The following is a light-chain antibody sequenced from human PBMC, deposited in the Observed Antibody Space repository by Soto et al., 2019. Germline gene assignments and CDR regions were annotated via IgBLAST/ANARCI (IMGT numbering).Light chain of an antibody. CDR1: SSDVGSYNF. CDR2: EAS. J-gene: IGLJ1*01. CDR3: SSYTSSTTLYV. V-gene: IGLV2-14*02. Sequence: QSVLTQPASVSAPPGQSITISCTGTSSDVGSYNFVSWYQQYPGKAPKVMIYEASKRPSGVSNRFSASKSGNTASLTISGLQAEDEADYYCSSYTSSTTLYVFGTGTKVTVL.